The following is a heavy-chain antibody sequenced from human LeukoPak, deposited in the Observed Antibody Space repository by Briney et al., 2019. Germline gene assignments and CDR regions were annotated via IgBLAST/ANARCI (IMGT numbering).Heavy chain of an antibody. CDR3: AKDQTVAGPFDY. CDR2: ISWNSGSI. J-gene: IGHJ4*02. Sequence: GGPLRLSCAASGFTFDDYAMHWVRQAPGKGLEWVSGISWNSGSIGYADSVKGRFTISRDNAKNSLYLQMNSLRAEDTALYYCAKDQTVAGPFDYWGQGTLVTVSS. V-gene: IGHV3-9*01. CDR1: GFTFDDYA. D-gene: IGHD6-19*01.